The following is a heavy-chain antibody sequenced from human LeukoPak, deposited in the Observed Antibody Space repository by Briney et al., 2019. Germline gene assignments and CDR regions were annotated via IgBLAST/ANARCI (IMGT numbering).Heavy chain of an antibody. D-gene: IGHD4-23*01. CDR2: IIPIFGTA. CDR3: ASAFMTTVVTAAFDI. CDR1: GGTFSSYA. V-gene: IGHV1-69*13. Sequence: SVKVSCKASGGTFSSYAISWVRQAPGQGLEWMGVIIPIFGTANYAQKFQGRVTITADESTRTACMELSSLRSEDTAVYYCASAFMTTVVTAAFDIWGQGTMVTVSS. J-gene: IGHJ3*02.